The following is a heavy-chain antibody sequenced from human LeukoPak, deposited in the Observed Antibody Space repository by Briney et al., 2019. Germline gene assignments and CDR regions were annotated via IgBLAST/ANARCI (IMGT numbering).Heavy chain of an antibody. CDR3: AKGRRTFIVVVIDAFDV. CDR1: GFNFTNYV. J-gene: IGHJ3*01. CDR2: FSGSGGHT. V-gene: IGHV3-23*01. Sequence: GGSLRLSCAASGFNFTNYVMGWVRQAPGKGLEWVSAFSGSGGHTYYADAVEGRFTISRDTSKNTLYLQMNSLRAEDTAVYYCAKGRRTFIVVVIDAFDVWGQGTMVSVSS. D-gene: IGHD3-22*01.